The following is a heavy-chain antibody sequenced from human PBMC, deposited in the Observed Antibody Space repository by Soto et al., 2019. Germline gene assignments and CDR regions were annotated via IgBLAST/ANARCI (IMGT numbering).Heavy chain of an antibody. CDR3: AQEAAYDSGESFDY. J-gene: IGHJ4*02. V-gene: IGHV3-23*01. D-gene: IGHD3-16*01. CDR1: GFRFSGCP. Sequence: GGSLRLSWAASGFRFSGCPVGWVRRAPGKGLEWVSAISGSGGSTYYADSVKCRFTISRDNSKNTLYLQMNSLRAEDTAVYYCAQEAAYDSGESFDYLAQGTLLTVSS. CDR2: ISGSGGST.